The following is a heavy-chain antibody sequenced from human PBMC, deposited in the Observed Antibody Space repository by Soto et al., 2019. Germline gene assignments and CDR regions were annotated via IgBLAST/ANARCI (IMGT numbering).Heavy chain of an antibody. CDR3: ARGGYSYGSSWFDP. Sequence: PGGSLRRSGAASGFTFSSYDMHWVRQGTGKGLEWVSAIGTAGDTYYPGSVKGRFTISRENAKNSLYLQMNSLKAGDTAVYYCARGGYSYGSSWFDPWGQGTLVTVSS. V-gene: IGHV3-13*01. CDR2: IGTAGDT. CDR1: GFTFSSYD. D-gene: IGHD5-18*01. J-gene: IGHJ5*02.